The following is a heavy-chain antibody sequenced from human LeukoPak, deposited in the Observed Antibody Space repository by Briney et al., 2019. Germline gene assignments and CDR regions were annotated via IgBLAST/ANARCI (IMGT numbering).Heavy chain of an antibody. CDR2: ISSSSSYI. Sequence: GGSLRLSCTASGFTFSSYSMNWVRQAPGKGLEWVSSISSSSSYIYYADSVKGRFTISRDNAKNSLYLQMNSLRAEDTAVYYCARDYYDSSGYLRRTYGMDVWGQGTTVTVSS. V-gene: IGHV3-21*01. D-gene: IGHD3-22*01. J-gene: IGHJ6*02. CDR1: GFTFSSYS. CDR3: ARDYYDSSGYLRRTYGMDV.